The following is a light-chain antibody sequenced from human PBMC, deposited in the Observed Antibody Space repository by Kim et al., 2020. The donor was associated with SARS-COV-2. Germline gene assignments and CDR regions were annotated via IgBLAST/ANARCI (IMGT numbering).Light chain of an antibody. Sequence: GQRVTISCSGSSSNIGGNFVNWYQQLPGTAPKLLVYSNSQRPSGVPDRFSGSKSGTSASLAISGLQSEDEADYYCAAWDDSLSSPVFGGGTKVTVL. CDR2: SNS. V-gene: IGLV1-44*01. J-gene: IGLJ3*02. CDR1: SSNIGGNF. CDR3: AAWDDSLSSPV.